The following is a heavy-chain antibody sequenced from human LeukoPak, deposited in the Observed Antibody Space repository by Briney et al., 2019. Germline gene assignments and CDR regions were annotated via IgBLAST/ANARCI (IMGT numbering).Heavy chain of an antibody. V-gene: IGHV4-38-2*02. J-gene: IGHJ4*02. CDR3: ARDWGHYDYVWGSYLSHETY. D-gene: IGHD3-16*02. CDR2: IYHSGST. CDR1: SYSISSGYY. Sequence: PSETLSLTCTVSSYSISSGYYWGWIRQPPGKGLEWIGSIYHSGSTYYNPSLQSRVTISVDTSKNQFSLKLSSVTAADTAVYYCARDWGHYDYVWGSYLSHETYWSQGTLVTVSS.